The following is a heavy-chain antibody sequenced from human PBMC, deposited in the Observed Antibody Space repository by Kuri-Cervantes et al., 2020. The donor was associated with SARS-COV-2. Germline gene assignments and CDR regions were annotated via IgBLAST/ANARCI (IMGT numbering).Heavy chain of an antibody. V-gene: IGHV3-23*01. CDR2: ISGSGGST. D-gene: IGHD6-19*01. J-gene: IGHJ4*02. Sequence: GESLKISCAASGFTFSSYAMSWVRQAPGKGLEWVSAISGSGGSTYYADSVKGRFTISRDNSKNTLYLQMNSLSAEDTAVYYCAKRWGLSSGWYLFDYWGQGTLVTVSS. CDR1: GFTFSSYA. CDR3: AKRWGLSSGWYLFDY.